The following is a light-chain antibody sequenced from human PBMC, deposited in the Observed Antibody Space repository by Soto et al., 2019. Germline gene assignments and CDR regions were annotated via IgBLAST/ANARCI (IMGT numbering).Light chain of an antibody. CDR3: QEYESYSAWT. Sequence: DIQMTESPSALSASVGDRFTITCRASQNIDKWLAWHQQKPGKAPTLLIYDASVLNSGVPSRFRGSRSGTEFTLTISSLQPDDFATYYCQEYESYSAWTVGEGNKVDIK. V-gene: IGKV1-5*01. J-gene: IGKJ1*01. CDR1: QNIDKW. CDR2: DAS.